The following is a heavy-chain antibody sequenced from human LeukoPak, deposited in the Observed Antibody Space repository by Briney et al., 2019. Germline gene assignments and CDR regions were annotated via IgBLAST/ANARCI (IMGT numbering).Heavy chain of an antibody. CDR3: ARDRLWFGEPHFDY. Sequence: ASVKVSCKASGYTFTSYAMNWVRQAPGQGPEWMGWINTNTGNPTYAQGFTGRFVFSLDTSVSTAYLQISSLKAEDAAVYYCARDRLWFGEPHFDYWGQGTLVTVSS. V-gene: IGHV7-4-1*02. J-gene: IGHJ4*02. CDR1: GYTFTSYA. CDR2: INTNTGNP. D-gene: IGHD3-10*01.